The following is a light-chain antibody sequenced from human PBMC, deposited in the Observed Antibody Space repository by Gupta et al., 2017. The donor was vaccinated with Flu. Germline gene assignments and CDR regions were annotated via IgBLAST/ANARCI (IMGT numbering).Light chain of an antibody. CDR3: GTWDSSLSACV. V-gene: IGLV1-51*02. CDR2: ENN. J-gene: IGLJ3*02. Sequence: KVTISCSGSSSNIGNNYVSWYQHLPGTAPKLFIYENNKRPSGIPARFSGSKSGTSANLGITGLQAGDEADYYCGTWDSSLSACVFGGGTKLTVL. CDR1: SSNIGNNY.